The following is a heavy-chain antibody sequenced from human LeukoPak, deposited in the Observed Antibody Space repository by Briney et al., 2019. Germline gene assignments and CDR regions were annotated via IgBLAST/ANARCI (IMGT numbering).Heavy chain of an antibody. CDR2: INPSGGST. V-gene: IGHV1-46*01. Sequence: GASVKVSCKASGYTFTSYYMHWVRQAPGQGLEWMGIINPSGGSTSYAQKFQGRVTMTRDMSTSTVYMELSSLRSEDTAVYYCARERLVGATITGLFDPWGQGTLVTVSS. D-gene: IGHD1-26*01. CDR3: ARERLVGATITGLFDP. CDR1: GYTFTSYY. J-gene: IGHJ5*02.